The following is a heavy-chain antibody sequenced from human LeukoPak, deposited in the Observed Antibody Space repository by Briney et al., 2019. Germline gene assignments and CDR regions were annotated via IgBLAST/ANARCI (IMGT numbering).Heavy chain of an antibody. CDR2: ISYDGSNK. D-gene: IGHD6-13*01. J-gene: IGHJ6*02. Sequence: GGSLRLSCAASGFAFSSYAMHWVRQAPGKGLEWVAVISYDGSNKYYADSVKGRFTISRDNSKNTLYLQMNSLRAEDTAVYYCAREDVGSSSWYGYYYYGMDVWGQGTTVTVSS. CDR3: AREDVGSSSWYGYYYYGMDV. V-gene: IGHV3-30-3*01. CDR1: GFAFSSYA.